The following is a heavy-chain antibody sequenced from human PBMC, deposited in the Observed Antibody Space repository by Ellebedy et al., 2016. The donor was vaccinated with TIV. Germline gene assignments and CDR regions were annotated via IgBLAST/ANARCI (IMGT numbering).Heavy chain of an antibody. CDR1: GGSISSGINC. V-gene: IGHV4-39*07. J-gene: IGHJ4*02. D-gene: IGHD6-6*01. Sequence: SETLSLTCTVSGGSISSGINCWSWVRQPPGKGLEWIGSICYHGNTYYKPSLKDRVTISLDTSKNDFSLKLGSVTAADTATYYCSREIRSSPDHWGQGTLVIVSS. CDR2: ICYHGNT. CDR3: SREIRSSPDH.